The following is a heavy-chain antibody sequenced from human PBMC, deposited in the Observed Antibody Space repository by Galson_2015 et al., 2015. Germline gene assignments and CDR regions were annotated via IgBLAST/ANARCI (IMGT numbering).Heavy chain of an antibody. J-gene: IGHJ4*02. V-gene: IGHV1-18*01. Sequence: SAKVSCKASGYTFTSYGISRGRHAPAQGLEWMGWISPYSGNTNYAQKLQGRVTMTTDTSTSTAYMELRSLRSDDTAVYYCARDDGAAAGRFFDYWGQGTLVTVSS. CDR3: ARDDGAAAGRFFDY. D-gene: IGHD6-13*01. CDR2: ISPYSGNT. CDR1: GYTFTSYG.